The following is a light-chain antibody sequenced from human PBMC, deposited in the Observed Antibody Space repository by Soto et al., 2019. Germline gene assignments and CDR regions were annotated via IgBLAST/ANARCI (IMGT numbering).Light chain of an antibody. V-gene: IGKV3-11*01. CDR2: DAS. CDR1: QSVSSC. CDR3: QQRSNWPLA. Sequence: EIVLTQSPATLSLSPGERATLSCRASQSVSSCLAWYQQKPGQAPRLLIYDASNRAPGIPARFSGSGSGTDFTLTISSLEPEDFAVYYCQQRSNWPLAFGGGTKVEIK. J-gene: IGKJ4*01.